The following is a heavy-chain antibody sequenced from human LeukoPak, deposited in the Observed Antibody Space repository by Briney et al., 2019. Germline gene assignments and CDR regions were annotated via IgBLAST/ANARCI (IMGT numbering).Heavy chain of an antibody. CDR3: ASQGSGQGYLNSFDP. CDR1: GVSITNGDYY. CDR2: VYHSGST. D-gene: IGHD5-12*01. V-gene: IGHV4-30-4*01. Sequence: SETLSLTCTVSGVSITNGDYYWSWIRQSPGKGLEWIGHVYHSGSTYYNPSLESRVTMSMDTSKNQFSLILTSVTAADTAVYYCASQGSGQGYLNSFDPWGQGALVTVSS. J-gene: IGHJ5*02.